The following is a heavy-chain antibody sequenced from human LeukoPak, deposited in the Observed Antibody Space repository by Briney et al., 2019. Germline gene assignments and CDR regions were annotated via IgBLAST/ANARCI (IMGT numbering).Heavy chain of an antibody. Sequence: PGESLKISCKGSGYNFTSYWIGWVRQMPGKGLEWMGIIYPGDSDTRYSPSFQGQVTISADKSISTAYLQWSSLKASDTAMYYCARHWAYCSSTSCPYYYGMDVWGKGTTVTVSS. CDR1: GYNFTSYW. CDR2: IYPGDSDT. D-gene: IGHD2-2*01. V-gene: IGHV5-51*01. J-gene: IGHJ6*04. CDR3: ARHWAYCSSTSCPYYYGMDV.